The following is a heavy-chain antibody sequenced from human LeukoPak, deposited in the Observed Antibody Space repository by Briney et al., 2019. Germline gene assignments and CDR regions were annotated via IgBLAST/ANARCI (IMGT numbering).Heavy chain of an antibody. D-gene: IGHD6-19*01. CDR2: MNPSSGNT. J-gene: IGHJ4*02. Sequence: ASVKVSCKASGYTFTSCDINWLRQPTGQGLEGMGLMNPSSGNTGYVQSFQGGITMHRHISFGEAYMELSKLPAEHTAIYNCTRGSSGRRDNWGQETVVTV. V-gene: IGHV1-8*01. CDR3: TRGSSGRRDN. CDR1: GYTFTSCD.